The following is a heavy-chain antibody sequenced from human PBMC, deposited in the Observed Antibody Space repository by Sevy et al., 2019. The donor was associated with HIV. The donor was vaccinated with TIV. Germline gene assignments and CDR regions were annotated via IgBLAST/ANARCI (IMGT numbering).Heavy chain of an antibody. CDR2: ISGSGGST. CDR3: AKDLDIVGVVATEEVDY. D-gene: IGHD2-15*01. V-gene: IGHV3-23*01. J-gene: IGHJ4*02. Sequence: GGSLRLSCAASGFTFSSYAMSWVRQAPGKGLEWVSAISGSGGSTYYADSVKGRFTISRDNSKNTLYLQMNSLRAEDTAVYYCAKDLDIVGVVATEEVDYWGQGTLVTVSS. CDR1: GFTFSSYA.